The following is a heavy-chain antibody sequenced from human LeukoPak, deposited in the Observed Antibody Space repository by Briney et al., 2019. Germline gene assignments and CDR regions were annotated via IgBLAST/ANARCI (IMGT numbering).Heavy chain of an antibody. CDR3: AKKRGETGDYFDY. J-gene: IGHJ4*02. V-gene: IGHV3-23*01. D-gene: IGHD7-27*01. CDR2: ISAAGDVT. CDR1: GFIFSNYA. Sequence: PGGSLRLSCVGSGFIFSNYAMNWVRQAPGKGLEWVSTISAAGDVTYHADSVKGRFTISRDNSKNKLFMQMNGLRAEDTAVYYCAKKRGETGDYFDYWGQGTLVTVSS.